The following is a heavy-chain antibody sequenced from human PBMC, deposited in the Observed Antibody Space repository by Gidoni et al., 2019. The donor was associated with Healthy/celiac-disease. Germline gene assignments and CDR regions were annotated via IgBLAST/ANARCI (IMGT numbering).Heavy chain of an antibody. CDR2: ISYDGSNN. Sequence: HVQLVEYGGGVVQPGRSLRLPCAASGFTFSCYGMHWVRQAPGKGLEWVAVISYDGSNNYYADSVKGRFTISRDNSKNTLYLQMNSLRAEDTAVYYCAKDGVGGATMENWGQGTLVTVSS. CDR1: GFTFSCYG. V-gene: IGHV3-30*18. J-gene: IGHJ4*02. D-gene: IGHD1-26*01. CDR3: AKDGVGGATMEN.